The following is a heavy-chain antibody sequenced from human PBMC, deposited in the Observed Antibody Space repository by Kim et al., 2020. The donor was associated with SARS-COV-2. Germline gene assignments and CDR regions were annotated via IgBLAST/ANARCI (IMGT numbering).Heavy chain of an antibody. D-gene: IGHD3-10*01. J-gene: IGHJ4*02. CDR3: TRDDLVYYGSGSSTHDY. Sequence: LKSRVTISVDTSKNQFSLKLSSVTAADTAVYYCTRDDLVYYGSGSSTHDYWGQGTLVTVSS. V-gene: IGHV4-30-2*04.